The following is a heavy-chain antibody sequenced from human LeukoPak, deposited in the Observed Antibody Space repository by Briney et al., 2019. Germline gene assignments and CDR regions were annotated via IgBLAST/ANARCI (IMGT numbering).Heavy chain of an antibody. J-gene: IGHJ6*04. D-gene: IGHD3-10*01. CDR3: ASTITSIRGMIYYGMDV. V-gene: IGHV3-7*03. CDR2: IKPDGSEK. Sequence: GGSLRLSCAASGFIFSTYYMSWVRQAPGKGLEWVAIIKPDGSEKYSVDSVKGRFAISRDNTKKSLYLQMNSLRAEDTAVYYCASTITSIRGMIYYGMDVWGKGTTVTVSS. CDR1: GFIFSTYY.